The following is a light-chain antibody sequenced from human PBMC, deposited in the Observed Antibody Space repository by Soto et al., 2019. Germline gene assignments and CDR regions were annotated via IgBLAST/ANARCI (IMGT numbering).Light chain of an antibody. J-gene: IGKJ3*01. Sequence: EIVLTQSPATLSLSPGERATLSCRASQGVSSYLAWYQQKPGQAPRLLIYDASNRATGIPARFSGSGPGTDFTLTISSLEPEDFAVYFCQQYNNWPPVTFGPGTKVDI. CDR3: QQYNNWPPVT. V-gene: IGKV3D-11*01. CDR1: QGVSSY. CDR2: DAS.